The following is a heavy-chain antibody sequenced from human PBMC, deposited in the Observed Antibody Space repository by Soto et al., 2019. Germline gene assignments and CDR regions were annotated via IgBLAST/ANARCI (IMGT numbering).Heavy chain of an antibody. V-gene: IGHV1-69*02. J-gene: IGHJ4*02. CDR3: ARGQYCGGGSCTDY. Sequence: QVQLVQSGAEVKKPGSSVKVSCKASGGTFSSYTISWVRQAPGQGLEWMGRIIPILGIANYAQKFQGRVTITADKSTSKPYMGLSSVSSEDPAVYYCARGQYCGGGSCTDYGGKGTLVTVSS. CDR1: GGTFSSYT. CDR2: IIPILGIA. D-gene: IGHD2-15*01.